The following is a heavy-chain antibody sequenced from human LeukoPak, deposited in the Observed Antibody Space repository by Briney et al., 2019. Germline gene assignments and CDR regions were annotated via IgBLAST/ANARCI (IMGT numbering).Heavy chain of an antibody. D-gene: IGHD4-11*01. CDR3: ARDGRDYRALDF. Sequence: GGSLRLSCAASGFTFSSYWMHWVRQAPGKGLVWVSRIRGDASRTTNADSVKGRFAISRDNTKNTLYLQMNSVRAEDTAVYYCARDGRDYRALDFWGQGTLVTVSS. CDR2: IRGDASRT. CDR1: GFTFSSYW. V-gene: IGHV3-74*01. J-gene: IGHJ4*02.